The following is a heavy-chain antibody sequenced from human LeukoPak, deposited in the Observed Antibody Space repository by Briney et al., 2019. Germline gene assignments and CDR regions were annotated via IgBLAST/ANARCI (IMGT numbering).Heavy chain of an antibody. CDR2: ISSNGGGT. CDR3: AKETRGGSYGILDY. Sequence: GGSLRLSCAASGSTFSSYAMTWLRQAPGKGLDWVSTISSNGGGTYYADSVRGRFTISRDNSKTTLYLQMNSLRAEDTAVYYCAKETRGGSYGILDYWGQGTLVTVSS. D-gene: IGHD3-16*01. V-gene: IGHV3-23*01. J-gene: IGHJ4*02. CDR1: GSTFSSYA.